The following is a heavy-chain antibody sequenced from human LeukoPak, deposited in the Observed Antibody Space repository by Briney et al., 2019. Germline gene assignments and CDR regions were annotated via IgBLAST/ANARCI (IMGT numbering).Heavy chain of an antibody. D-gene: IGHD3-10*01. CDR3: ARGHHIRGVISY. Sequence: SSETLSLTCTVSGGSISSYYWSWIRQPPGKGLEWIGYIYYSGSTNYNPSLKSRVTTSVDTSKNQFSLKLSSVTAADTAVYYCARGHHIRGVISYWGQGTLVTVSS. J-gene: IGHJ4*02. V-gene: IGHV4-59*01. CDR2: IYYSGST. CDR1: GGSISSYY.